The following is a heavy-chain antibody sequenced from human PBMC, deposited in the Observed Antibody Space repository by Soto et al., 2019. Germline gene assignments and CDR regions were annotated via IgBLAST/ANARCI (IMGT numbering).Heavy chain of an antibody. CDR1: GGSFSGYY. Sequence: QVQLQQWGAGLLKPSETLSLTCAVYGGSFSGYYWSWIRQPPGKGLEWIGEINHSGSTNYNPSLKSRVTISVDTSKNQFSLRLSSVTAADTAVYYCARGGFMDVWGQGTTVTVSS. V-gene: IGHV4-34*01. J-gene: IGHJ6*02. CDR2: INHSGST. CDR3: ARGGFMDV.